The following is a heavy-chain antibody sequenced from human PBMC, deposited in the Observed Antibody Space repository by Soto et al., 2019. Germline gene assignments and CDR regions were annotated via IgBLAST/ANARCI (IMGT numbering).Heavy chain of an antibody. CDR2: ISSSSSYT. Sequence: QVQLVESGGGLVKPGGSLRLSCAASGFTFSDYYMSWIRQAPGKGLEWVSYISSSSSYTNYADSVKGRFTISRDNAKNSLYLQMNSLRAEDTAVYYCARADYGDYGNDAFDIWGQGTMVTVSS. CDR3: ARADYGDYGNDAFDI. CDR1: GFTFSDYY. J-gene: IGHJ3*02. D-gene: IGHD4-17*01. V-gene: IGHV3-11*05.